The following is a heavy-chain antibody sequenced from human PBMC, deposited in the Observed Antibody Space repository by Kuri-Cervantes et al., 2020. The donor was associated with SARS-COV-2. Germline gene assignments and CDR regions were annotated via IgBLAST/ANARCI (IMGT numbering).Heavy chain of an antibody. CDR3: ATTPGDLGY. CDR2: ISGSGGST. D-gene: IGHD7-27*01. J-gene: IGHJ4*02. Sequence: ETLSLTCAASGFTFSSYAMSWVRQAPGKGLEWVSAISGSGGSTYYADSVKGRFTISRDNSKNTLYLQMNSLRAEDTAVYYCATTPGDLGYWGQGTLVTVSS. V-gene: IGHV3-23*01. CDR1: GFTFSSYA.